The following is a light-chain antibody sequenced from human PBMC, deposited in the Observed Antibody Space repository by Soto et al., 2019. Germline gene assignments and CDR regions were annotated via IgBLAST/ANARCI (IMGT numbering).Light chain of an antibody. Sequence: QSVLTQPASVSGSPGQSITISCTGTSSDVGGYNYVSWYQQYPGKAHKLLIYDVYNRPSGVSNRFSGSKSGNTASLTISGLQAEDEAHYHCTSYTSTDIGVFGGGTKVTVL. CDR3: TSYTSTDIGV. CDR1: SSDVGGYNY. J-gene: IGLJ3*02. CDR2: DVY. V-gene: IGLV2-14*03.